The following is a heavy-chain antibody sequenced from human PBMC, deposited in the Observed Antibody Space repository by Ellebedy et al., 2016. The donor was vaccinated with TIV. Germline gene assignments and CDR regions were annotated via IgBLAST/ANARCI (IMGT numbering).Heavy chain of an antibody. CDR2: ISAYTGDT. D-gene: IGHD3-10*01. V-gene: IGHV1-18*04. CDR3: ARDMVQGMVAIYVWFDY. J-gene: IGHJ4*02. CDR1: GYTFTSYY. Sequence: ASVKVSCKASGYTFTSYYMHWVRQAPGQGLEWMGWISAYTGDTDYALKYQGRITMSTDTSTSTAYMELRSLKSDDTAVYYCARDMVQGMVAIYVWFDYWGQGTLVTVSS.